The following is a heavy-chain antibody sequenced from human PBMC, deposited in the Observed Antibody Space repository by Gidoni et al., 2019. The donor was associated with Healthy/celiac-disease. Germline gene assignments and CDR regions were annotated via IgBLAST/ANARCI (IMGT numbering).Heavy chain of an antibody. CDR2: IYYSGST. CDR1: GGSISSGGYY. V-gene: IGHV4-31*03. J-gene: IGHJ5*02. CDR3: ARVSDRSNWFDP. D-gene: IGHD2-15*01. Sequence: QVQLQESGPGLVKPSQTLSLTCTVSGGSISSGGYYWSWIPQHPGKGLEWIGYIYYSGSTYYNPSLKSRVTISVDTSKNQFSLKRSSVTAADTAVYYCARVSDRSNWFDPWGQGTLVTVSS.